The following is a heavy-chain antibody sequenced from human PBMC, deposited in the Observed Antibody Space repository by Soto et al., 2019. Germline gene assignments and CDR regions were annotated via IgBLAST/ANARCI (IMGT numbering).Heavy chain of an antibody. J-gene: IGHJ4*02. CDR2: ISGSGGST. Sequence: EVQLLESGVGLVQPGGSLRLSCAASGFTFSSYAMSWVRQAPGTGLEWVSAISGSGGSTYYADSVKGRFNISRDNSKNTLYLQMNSLRAEDTAVYYCAKISNGWFGELPIYYWGQGTLVTVSS. CDR1: GFTFSSYA. D-gene: IGHD3-10*01. CDR3: AKISNGWFGELPIYY. V-gene: IGHV3-23*01.